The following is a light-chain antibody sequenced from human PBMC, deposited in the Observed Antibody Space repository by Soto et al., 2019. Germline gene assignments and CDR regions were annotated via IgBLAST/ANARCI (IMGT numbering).Light chain of an antibody. V-gene: IGLV2-14*01. CDR1: SSDVGGYNY. CDR2: EVS. J-gene: IGLJ1*01. CDR3: SSYTSISTYV. Sequence: QSVLTQPASVSGSPGQSITISCTGTSSDVGGYNYVSGYQHHPGKAPRLMIYEVSNRPSGVSDRFSGSKSGNTASLTISGLLAEDEADYYCSSYTSISTYVFGTGTKVTVL.